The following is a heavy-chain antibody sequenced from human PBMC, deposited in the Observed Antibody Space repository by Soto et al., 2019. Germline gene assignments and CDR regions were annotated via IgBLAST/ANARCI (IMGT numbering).Heavy chain of an antibody. D-gene: IGHD3-22*01. V-gene: IGHV2-26*01. J-gene: IGHJ3*02. CDR2: IFSNDEK. CDR1: GFSLSNARMG. Sequence: VNPTETLTLTCTVSGFSLSNARMGVSWIRQPPGKALEWLAHIFSNDEKSYSTSLKSRLTISKDTSKSQVVLTMTNMDPVDTATYYCARSLPSYYYDSSGHAFDIRGQGTMVTVSS. CDR3: ARSLPSYYYDSSGHAFDI.